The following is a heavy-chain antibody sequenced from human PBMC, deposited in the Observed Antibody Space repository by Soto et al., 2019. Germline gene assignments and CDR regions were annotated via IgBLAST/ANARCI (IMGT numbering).Heavy chain of an antibody. Sequence: QVQLVQSGAEVREPGASVKVSCKASGYSFTSLDINWVRQTTGQGLEWMGWMQPSSGRTGYAQKFQGKVTMTRDTSINTAYMELSSLTSDDTAFYYCARGVTAGVDYSGQGTLVTVSS. CDR2: MQPSSGRT. J-gene: IGHJ4*02. CDR1: GYSFTSLD. D-gene: IGHD1-26*01. CDR3: ARGVTAGVDY. V-gene: IGHV1-8*01.